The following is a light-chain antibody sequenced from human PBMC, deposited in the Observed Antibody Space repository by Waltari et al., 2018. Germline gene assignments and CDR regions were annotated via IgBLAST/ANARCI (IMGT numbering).Light chain of an antibody. Sequence: SSELTQDPAVAVAMGQTVRITCQGDRLRSDYASWYQQRPGQAPILVIYDKHNLPSGLPDLFSGSSSHNTGSLTITGAQAEDEASYYCPPRDASGVAGSFGGVTQLTVL. V-gene: IGLV3-19*01. J-gene: IGLJ2*01. CDR3: PPRDASGVAGS. CDR2: DKH. CDR1: RLRSDY.